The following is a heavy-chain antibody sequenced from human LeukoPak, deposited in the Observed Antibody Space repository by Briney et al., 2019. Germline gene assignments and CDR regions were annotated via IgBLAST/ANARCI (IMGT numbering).Heavy chain of an antibody. CDR2: ISHSGDTR. D-gene: IGHD4-17*01. Sequence: GGSLRLSCVASGFTFSDYYMSWIRQAPGKGLEWVSYISHSGDTRYYADSVKGRFTISRDNAKNSLFLQMHSLRAEDTAVYYCASTSLVTVTTTLWGQGTLVTVSS. CDR3: ASTSLVTVTTTL. V-gene: IGHV3-11*04. J-gene: IGHJ4*02. CDR1: GFTFSDYY.